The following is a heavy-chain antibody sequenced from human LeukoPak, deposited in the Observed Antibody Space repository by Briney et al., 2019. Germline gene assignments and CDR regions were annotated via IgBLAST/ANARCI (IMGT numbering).Heavy chain of an antibody. CDR2: ISASGVST. J-gene: IGHJ6*02. CDR1: GFTFSNYA. V-gene: IGHV3-23*01. Sequence: PGGSLRLSCAASGFTFSNYAMSWARQAPGKGLEWVSAISASGVSTFYADSVKGRFTVSRDNSKDTAFLQMDSLRVDDTAVYYCARYCITTSCYGASSYYGMDVWGQGTTVTVSS. CDR3: ARYCITTSCYGASSYYGMDV. D-gene: IGHD2-2*01.